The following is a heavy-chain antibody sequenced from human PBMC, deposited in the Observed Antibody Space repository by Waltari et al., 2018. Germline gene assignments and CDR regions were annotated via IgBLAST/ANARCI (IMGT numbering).Heavy chain of an antibody. Sequence: QVQLQESGPGLVKPSETLSLTCTVSGGSISSYYWSWIRQPAGKGRAGIGRISTSGSTNYNPVLKSRVTMSGDTSKNQCTLKLSSVTAADTAVYYCARETRDIVVVVAATPGGFDPWGQGTLVTVSS. CDR3: ARETRDIVVVVAATPGGFDP. CDR1: GGSISSYY. J-gene: IGHJ5*02. D-gene: IGHD2-15*01. CDR2: ISTSGST. V-gene: IGHV4-4*07.